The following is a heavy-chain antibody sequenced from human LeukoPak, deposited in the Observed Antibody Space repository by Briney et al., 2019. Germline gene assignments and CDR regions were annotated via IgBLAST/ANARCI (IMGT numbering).Heavy chain of an antibody. V-gene: IGHV4-61*02. CDR3: AAENTYDSGTYYFPSDY. J-gene: IGHJ4*02. CDR2: IYTSGST. Sequence: PSETLSLTCTVSGGSISSGTYYWSWIRQPAGEGLEWIGRIYTSGSTNYNPSLKSRVSISVDTSKNQFSLKLSSVTAADTAVYYCAAENTYDSGTYYFPSDYRGQGTLVTVSS. D-gene: IGHD3-10*01. CDR1: GGSISSGTYY.